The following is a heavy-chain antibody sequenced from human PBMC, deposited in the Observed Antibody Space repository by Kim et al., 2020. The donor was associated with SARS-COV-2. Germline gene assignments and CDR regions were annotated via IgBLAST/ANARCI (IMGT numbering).Heavy chain of an antibody. CDR2: INHSGST. CDR1: GGSFSGYY. CDR3: ARRVPAAIYDY. J-gene: IGHJ4*02. Sequence: SETLSLTCAVYGGSFSGYYWSWIRQPPGKGLEWIGEINHSGSTNYNPSLKSRVTISVDTSKNQFSLKLSSVTAADTAVYYCARRVPAAIYDYWGQGTLVTVSS. D-gene: IGHD2-2*02. V-gene: IGHV4-34*01.